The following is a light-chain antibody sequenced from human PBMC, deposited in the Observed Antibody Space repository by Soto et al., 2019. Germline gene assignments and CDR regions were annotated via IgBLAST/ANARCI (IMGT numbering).Light chain of an antibody. V-gene: IGKV1-39*01. CDR2: AAS. CDR3: QQSYSTLIT. J-gene: IGKJ5*01. Sequence: DIQMTQSPSSLSASVGDRVTITCRASQSISSYLNWYQQKPGKAPKVLIYAASSLQSGVPSRFSGSGSGTDFTLTISSLQPEDFAPYYCQQSYSTLITFGQGTRLEIK. CDR1: QSISSY.